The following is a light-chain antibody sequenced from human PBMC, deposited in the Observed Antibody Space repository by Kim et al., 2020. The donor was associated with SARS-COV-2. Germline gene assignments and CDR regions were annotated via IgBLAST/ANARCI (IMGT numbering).Light chain of an antibody. CDR3: AAWDDSLSGLV. J-gene: IGLJ3*02. CDR2: SNN. V-gene: IGLV1-44*01. CDR1: SSNIGSNT. Sequence: QSVLTQPPSASGTPGQRVTISCSGSSSNIGSNTVSWYQQLPGAAPKLLIYSNNKRPSGVPDRFSGSKSGTSASLAISGLHSEDEADYYCAAWDDSLSGLVFGGGTDLTVL.